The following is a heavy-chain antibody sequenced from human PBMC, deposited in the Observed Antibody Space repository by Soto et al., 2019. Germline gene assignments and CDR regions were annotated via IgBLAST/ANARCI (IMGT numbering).Heavy chain of an antibody. CDR1: GYTFTSYA. CDR2: INAGNGNT. Sequence: QVQLVKSGAEVNKPGASVEVSCKASGYTFTSYAMHWVRQAPGQRLEWMGWINAGNGNTKYSQKFQGRVTITRDTSASTAYMELSSLRSEDTAVYYCARSIVVVTALDYWGQGTLVTVSS. J-gene: IGHJ4*02. CDR3: ARSIVVVTALDY. V-gene: IGHV1-3*01. D-gene: IGHD2-21*02.